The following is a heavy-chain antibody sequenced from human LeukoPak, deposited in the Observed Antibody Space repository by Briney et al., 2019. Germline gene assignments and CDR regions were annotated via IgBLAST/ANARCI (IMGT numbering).Heavy chain of an antibody. J-gene: IGHJ5*02. D-gene: IGHD6-19*01. CDR1: GGSITSSKYY. CDR3: ACPQGQWQSWFDP. CDR2: IYYGGST. Sequence: SETLSLTCTVAGGSITSSKYYWGWIRQPPGKGLEWIGNIYYGGSTYYNPSLKSRVTISVDTSKHQFSLKLSSVTAADTAVYYCACPQGQWQSWFDPWGQGTLVTVSS. V-gene: IGHV4-39*07.